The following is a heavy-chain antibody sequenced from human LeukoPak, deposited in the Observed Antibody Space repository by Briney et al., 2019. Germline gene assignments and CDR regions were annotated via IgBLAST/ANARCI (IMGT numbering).Heavy chain of an antibody. D-gene: IGHD6-13*01. CDR3: ARERSSNWYFDL. V-gene: IGHV5-10-1*01. CDR2: IDPSDSYT. J-gene: IGHJ2*01. Sequence: GESLKISCKGSGYSFTSYWIGWVRQMPGKGLEWMGRIDPSDSYTNYSPSFQGHVTISADKSISTAYLQWSSLKASDTAMYYCARERSSNWYFDLWGRGTLVTVSS. CDR1: GYSFTSYW.